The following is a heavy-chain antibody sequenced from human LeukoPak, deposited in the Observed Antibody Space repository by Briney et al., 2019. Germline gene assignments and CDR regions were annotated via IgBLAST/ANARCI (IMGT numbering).Heavy chain of an antibody. CDR3: ARGRPNDY. J-gene: IGHJ4*02. Sequence: SETLPLTCAVYGGSFSGYYWSWIRQPPGKGLEWIGKINHSGSTNYNPSLKSRVTISVDTSKNQFSLKLSSVTAADTAVYYCARGRPNDYWGQGTLVTVSS. D-gene: IGHD6-6*01. V-gene: IGHV4-34*01. CDR2: INHSGST. CDR1: GGSFSGYY.